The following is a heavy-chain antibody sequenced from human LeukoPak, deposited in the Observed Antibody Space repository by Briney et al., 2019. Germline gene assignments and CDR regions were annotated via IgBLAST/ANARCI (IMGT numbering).Heavy chain of an antibody. CDR3: ARVSAMGDLDC. D-gene: IGHD1-26*01. J-gene: IGHJ4*02. CDR2: ISTSSSTI. Sequence: PGGSLRLSCAASGFSFSSYSMNWVRQAPGNGQEWVAYISTSSSTIYYADSVRGRFTISRDNAKNSLYLQMNSLRVEDTADYFCARVSAMGDLDCWGQGTLVTVSS. CDR1: GFSFSSYS. V-gene: IGHV3-48*01.